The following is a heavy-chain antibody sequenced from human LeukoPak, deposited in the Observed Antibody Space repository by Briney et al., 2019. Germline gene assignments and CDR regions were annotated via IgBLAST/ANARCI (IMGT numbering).Heavy chain of an antibody. CDR2: ISYDGSNK. D-gene: IGHD5-18*01. Sequence: GGSLRLSCTASGFSFETFSIHWVRQAPGKGLEWVAVISYDGSNKYYADSVKGRFTISRDNSKNTLYLQMNSLRAEDTAVYYCARDSYSYPKYYFDYWGQGTLVTVSS. CDR3: ARDSYSYPKYYFDY. CDR1: GFSFETFS. V-gene: IGHV3-30*04. J-gene: IGHJ4*02.